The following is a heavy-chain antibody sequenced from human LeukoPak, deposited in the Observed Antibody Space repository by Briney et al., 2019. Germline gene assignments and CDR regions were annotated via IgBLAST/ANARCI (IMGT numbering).Heavy chain of an antibody. CDR2: ISAYNGNT. J-gene: IGHJ6*03. D-gene: IGHD5-12*01. CDR1: GYTFTSYV. V-gene: IGHV1-18*01. Sequence: ASVKVSCKASGYTFTSYVITWVRQAPGQGLEWMGWISAYNGNTNYAQNLQGRVTMTTDTSTSTAYMELRSLRSDDTAVYYCARDQGQEWLRIEIDYYYYMDVWGKGTTVTVSS. CDR3: ARDQGQEWLRIEIDYYYYMDV.